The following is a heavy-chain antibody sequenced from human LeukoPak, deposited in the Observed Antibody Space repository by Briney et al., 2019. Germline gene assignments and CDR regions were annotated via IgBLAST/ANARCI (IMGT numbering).Heavy chain of an antibody. CDR2: ISSSSSYI. D-gene: IGHD3-9*01. CDR3: ARDSFYDILTGYSYYFDY. V-gene: IGHV3-21*01. J-gene: IGHJ4*02. CDR1: GFTFSSYS. Sequence: GGSLRLSCAASGFTFSSYSMNWVRQAPGKGLEWVSSISSSSSYIYYADSVKGRFTISRDNAKNSLYLQMNSLRAEDTAVYYCARDSFYDILTGYSYYFDYWGQGTLVTVSS.